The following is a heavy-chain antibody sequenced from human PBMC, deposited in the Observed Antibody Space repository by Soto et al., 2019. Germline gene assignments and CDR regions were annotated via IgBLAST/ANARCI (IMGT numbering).Heavy chain of an antibody. CDR2: ISSSGSTI. CDR3: ARGYSYGLIGWFDP. D-gene: IGHD5-18*01. V-gene: IGHV3-48*03. CDR1: GFTFSSYE. Sequence: PVGSLRLSCAASGFTFSSYEMNWVRQAPGKGLEWVSYISSSGSTIYYADSVKGRFTISRDNAKNSLYLQMNSLRAEDTAVYYCARGYSYGLIGWFDPWGQGTLVTVSS. J-gene: IGHJ5*02.